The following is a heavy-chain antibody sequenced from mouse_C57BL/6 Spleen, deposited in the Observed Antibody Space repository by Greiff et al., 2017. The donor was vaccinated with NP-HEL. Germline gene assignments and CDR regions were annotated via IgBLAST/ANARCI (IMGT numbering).Heavy chain of an antibody. CDR3: ARNYGSSYNVSPWFAY. J-gene: IGHJ3*01. V-gene: IGHV3-6*01. CDR2: ISYDGSN. Sequence: EVKLMESGPGLVKPSQSLSLTCSVTGYSITSGYYWNWIRQFPGNKLEWMGYISYDGSNNYNPSLKNRISITRDTSKNQFFLKLNSVTTEDTATYYCARNYGSSYNVSPWFAYWGQGTLVTVSA. CDR1: GYSITSGYY. D-gene: IGHD1-1*01.